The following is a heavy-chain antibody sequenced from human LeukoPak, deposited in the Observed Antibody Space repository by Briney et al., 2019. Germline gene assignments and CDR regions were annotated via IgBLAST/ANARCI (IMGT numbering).Heavy chain of an antibody. CDR3: ARYCSSTSCYRAVDI. V-gene: IGHV3-21*01. CDR2: ISSSSSYI. J-gene: IGHJ3*02. Sequence: GGSLRLSCAASGFTFSSYSMNWVRQAPGKGLEWVSSISSSSSYIYYADSVKGRFTISRDNAKNSLYLRMNSLRAEDTAVYYCARYCSSTSCYRAVDIWGQGTMVTVSS. D-gene: IGHD2-2*02. CDR1: GFTFSSYS.